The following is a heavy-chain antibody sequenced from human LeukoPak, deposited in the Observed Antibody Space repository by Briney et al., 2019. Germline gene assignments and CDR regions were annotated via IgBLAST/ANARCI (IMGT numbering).Heavy chain of an antibody. Sequence: GGSLRLSCAASGFTFSTYGMHWVRQAPGKGLEWVAFIRYDAINKYYADSVKGRFTISRDNSKNTLYLQMNSLRAEDTAVYYCAKGPKQQLVGSRGYFFDYWGQGTLVTVSS. CDR2: IRYDAINK. V-gene: IGHV3-30*02. CDR1: GFTFSTYG. D-gene: IGHD6-13*01. J-gene: IGHJ4*02. CDR3: AKGPKQQLVGSRGYFFDY.